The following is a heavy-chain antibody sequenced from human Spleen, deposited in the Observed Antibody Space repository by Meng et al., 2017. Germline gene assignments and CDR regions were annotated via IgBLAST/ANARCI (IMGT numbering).Heavy chain of an antibody. D-gene: IGHD2-21*01. CDR1: GFAFSNSW. Sequence: GESLKISCAASGFAFSNSWMNWVCLAPGKGLEWVASINPDGSEKYSMGSVKGRFTISRDNAKNSLYLQMSSPRAEDTAVYYCARDKAYSAFDIWGQGTMVTVSS. J-gene: IGHJ3*02. CDR2: INPDGSEK. V-gene: IGHV3-7*01. CDR3: ARDKAYSAFDI.